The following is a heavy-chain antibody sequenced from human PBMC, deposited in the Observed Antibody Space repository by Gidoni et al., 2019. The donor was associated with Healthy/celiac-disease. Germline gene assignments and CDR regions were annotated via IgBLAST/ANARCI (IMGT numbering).Heavy chain of an antibody. Sequence: EVQLVESGGGLVQPGGSLTLSCAASGFTFSGSAMHWVRQASGKGLEWVGRIRSKANSYATAYAASVKGRFTISRDDSKNTAYLQMNSLKTEDTAVYYCTRSEYYDILTGYYSPDYWGQGTLVTVSS. CDR2: IRSKANSYAT. CDR3: TRSEYYDILTGYYSPDY. J-gene: IGHJ4*02. CDR1: GFTFSGSA. D-gene: IGHD3-9*01. V-gene: IGHV3-73*02.